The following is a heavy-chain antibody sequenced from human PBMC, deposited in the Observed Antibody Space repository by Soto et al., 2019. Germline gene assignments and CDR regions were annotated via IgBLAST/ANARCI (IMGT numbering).Heavy chain of an antibody. CDR2: ISYSGST. V-gene: IGHV4-30-4*08. CDR1: GXSIXXXHYY. Sequence: QVQLQESGPGLVKPSETLSLNCTVAGXSIXXXHYYXXWIRQHPGKGLEWIGYISYSGSTFYNPSXKSRLTVXXXXXXXXXXXXXXXXXXXXXXXXXCAXSAXXXXXDIWGQGTMVIVSS. J-gene: IGHJ3*02. CDR3: CAXSAXXXXXDI.